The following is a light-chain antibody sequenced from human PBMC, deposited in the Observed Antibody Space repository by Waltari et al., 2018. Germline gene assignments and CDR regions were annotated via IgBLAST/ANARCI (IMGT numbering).Light chain of an antibody. V-gene: IGKV3-11*01. CDR1: QSVGRF. CDR2: DAS. CDR3: QQRSSWTYS. Sequence: EIVLTQSPATLSLSPGEGATLSCRASQSVGRFLAWYQQKPGQAPRLLIYDASNRATVIPARFSASGSGTDFTLTLSSLEPEDFAVYYCQQRSSWTYSFGQGTKLEIK. J-gene: IGKJ2*03.